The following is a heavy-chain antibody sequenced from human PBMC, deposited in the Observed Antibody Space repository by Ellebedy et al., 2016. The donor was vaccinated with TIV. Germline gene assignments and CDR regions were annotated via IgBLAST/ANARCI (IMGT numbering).Heavy chain of an antibody. Sequence: SQTLSLTCAVYGGSFSGYYWSWIRQPPGKGLEWIGEINHSGSTNYNPSLKSRATISLDWSNNSFSLGLRSVTAADTAVYYCVSARDNWNLNWGQGTLVTVSS. CDR3: VSARDNWNLN. CDR1: GGSFSGYY. V-gene: IGHV4-34*01. D-gene: IGHD1-1*01. CDR2: INHSGST. J-gene: IGHJ4*02.